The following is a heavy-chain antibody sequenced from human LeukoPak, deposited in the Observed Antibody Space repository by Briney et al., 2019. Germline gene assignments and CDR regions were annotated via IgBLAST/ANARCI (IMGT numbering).Heavy chain of an antibody. CDR3: AREWGSVDY. J-gene: IGHJ4*02. CDR2: LYSGGGT. CDR1: GDSISNGGYY. Sequence: SETLSLTCTVSGDSISNGGYYWTWIRQYAGRGLEWIGRLYSGGGTNYNSSLKSRVAMSVDASKNQFSLKLSSVTAADTAVYYCAREWGSVDYWGPGTLVTVSS. V-gene: IGHV4-61*02. D-gene: IGHD7-27*01.